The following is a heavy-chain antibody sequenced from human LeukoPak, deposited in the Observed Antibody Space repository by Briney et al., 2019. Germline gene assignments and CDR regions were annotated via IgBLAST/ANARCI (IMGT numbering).Heavy chain of an antibody. CDR2: INHSRST. CDR1: GGSFSGYY. CDR3: ARGFRGGYGSSTSSVKFDY. V-gene: IGHV4-34*01. J-gene: IGHJ4*02. Sequence: SETLSLTCAVYGGSFSGYYWSWIRQPPGKGLEWIGEINHSRSTNYNPSLKSRVTISVDTSKNQFSLKLSSVTAVDTAVYYCARGFRGGYGSSTSSVKFDYWGQGTLVTVSS. D-gene: IGHD3-16*01.